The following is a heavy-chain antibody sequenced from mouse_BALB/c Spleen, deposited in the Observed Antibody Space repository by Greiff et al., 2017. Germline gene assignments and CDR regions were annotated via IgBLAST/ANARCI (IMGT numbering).Heavy chain of an antibody. J-gene: IGHJ3*01. CDR3: GRSYGFAY. D-gene: IGHD2-12*01. Sequence: QVQLQQPGAELVKPGASVKLSCKASGYTFTSYWMHWVKQRPGQGLEWIGEIDPSDSYTNYNQKFKGKATLTVDKSSSTAHMELLSLTSEDSAVYYCGRSYGFAYWGQGTLVTVSA. V-gene: IGHV1-69*02. CDR2: IDPSDSYT. CDR1: GYTFTSYW.